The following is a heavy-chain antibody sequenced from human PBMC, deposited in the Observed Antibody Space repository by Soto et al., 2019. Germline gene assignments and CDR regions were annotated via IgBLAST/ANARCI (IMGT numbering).Heavy chain of an antibody. D-gene: IGHD2-15*01. CDR3: ARDGGYFSGGSCHRYYFDY. V-gene: IGHV1-3*01. CDR1: GYTFTSYA. CDR2: INAGNGNT. Sequence: QVELVQSGAEVKKPGASVKVSCKASGYTFTSYAMHWVRQAPGQRLEWMGWINAGNGNTKYSQKCQGRVTITGDTSASKAYMELSSLRSEDTAVYYCARDGGYFSGGSCHRYYFDYWGQGTLVTVSS. J-gene: IGHJ4*02.